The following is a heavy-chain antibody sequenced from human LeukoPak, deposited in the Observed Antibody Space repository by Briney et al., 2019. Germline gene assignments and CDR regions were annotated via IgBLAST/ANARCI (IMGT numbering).Heavy chain of an antibody. J-gene: IGHJ4*02. Sequence: PGGSLRLSCAVSGFTFTSYAISWVRQAPGKGLEWVSTINGSGDRTYYADSVKGRFTLSRDKSKNTVYLQMDSLRVAETAVYYCARVQYGNLSGSYRTFFDFWGQGALVTVS. D-gene: IGHD3-10*01. CDR3: ARVQYGNLSGSYRTFFDF. CDR2: INGSGDRT. V-gene: IGHV3-23*01. CDR1: GFTFTSYA.